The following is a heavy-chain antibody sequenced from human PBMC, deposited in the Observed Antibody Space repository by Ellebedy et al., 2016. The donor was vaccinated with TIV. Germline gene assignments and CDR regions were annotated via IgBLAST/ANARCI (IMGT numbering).Heavy chain of an antibody. CDR3: ARDVTKTTITRNSGGITRYYYSYMDV. J-gene: IGHJ6*03. CDR2: FDPEDGET. D-gene: IGHD4-11*01. Sequence: ASVKVSCXVSGHTLTELSIHWVRQAPGKGLEWIGGFDPEDGETIYAQNFQGRVTMSTDTSTSTAYMDLGRLRSDDTAVYYCARDVTKTTITRNSGGITRYYYSYMDVWGKGTTVTVSS. V-gene: IGHV1-24*01. CDR1: GHTLTELS.